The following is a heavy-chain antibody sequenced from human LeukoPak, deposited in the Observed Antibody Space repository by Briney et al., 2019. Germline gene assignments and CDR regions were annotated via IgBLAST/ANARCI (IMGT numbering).Heavy chain of an antibody. Sequence: GGSLRLSCEASGFTFSNYWMSWVRQAPGKGLEWVAFIRYDGNDKFYSASVKGRFTISRDTSRNTLYLQMNSLRLDDTAVYYCAKDLMRDRWFGESWGQGTLVTVSS. CDR3: AKDLMRDRWFGES. J-gene: IGHJ5*02. D-gene: IGHD3-10*01. CDR2: IRYDGNDK. V-gene: IGHV3-30*02. CDR1: GFTFSNYW.